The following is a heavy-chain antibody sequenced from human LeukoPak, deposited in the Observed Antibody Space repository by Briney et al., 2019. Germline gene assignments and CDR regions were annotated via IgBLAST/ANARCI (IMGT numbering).Heavy chain of an antibody. Sequence: SETMSLTCTVSGGSISSYYWSWIRQPPGKGLEWIGYIYYSGSTYYNPSLKSRVTISVDTSKNQFSLKLSSVTAADTAVYYCASGTYYYDSSGYYYPFDYWGQGTLVTVSS. J-gene: IGHJ4*02. CDR2: IYYSGST. V-gene: IGHV4-59*08. CDR1: GGSISSYY. D-gene: IGHD3-22*01. CDR3: ASGTYYYDSSGYYYPFDY.